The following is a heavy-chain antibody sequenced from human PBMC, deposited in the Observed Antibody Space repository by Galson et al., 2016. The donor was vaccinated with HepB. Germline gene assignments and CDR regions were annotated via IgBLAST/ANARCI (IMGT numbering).Heavy chain of an antibody. CDR1: GYTFTSYS. D-gene: IGHD3-3*01. Sequence: SVKVSCKGSGYTFTSYSISWVRQAPGQGLEWMGWISTYNGNTNYAQKLQGRVTMTTDTSTSTAYMELRSLRSDDTAVYYCATLFGVVSPMEYWGQGTLVTVSS. J-gene: IGHJ4*02. CDR3: ATLFGVVSPMEY. V-gene: IGHV1-18*01. CDR2: ISTYNGNT.